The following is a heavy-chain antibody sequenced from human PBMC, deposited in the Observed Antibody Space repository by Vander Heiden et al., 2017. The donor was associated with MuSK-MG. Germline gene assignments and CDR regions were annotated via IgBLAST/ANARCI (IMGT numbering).Heavy chain of an antibody. D-gene: IGHD6-13*01. CDR1: GGTFSSYA. J-gene: IGHJ5*02. Sequence: SSVKVSCKASGGTFSSYAISWVRQAPGQGLEWMGGIIPIFGTANYAQNVQGRVTITADKSTCTAYMELSRMRSEDTAVYYDALYSSSWYAWFDPWGQGTLVTVYS. CDR2: IIPIFGTA. CDR3: ALYSSSWYAWFDP. V-gene: IGHV1-69*06.